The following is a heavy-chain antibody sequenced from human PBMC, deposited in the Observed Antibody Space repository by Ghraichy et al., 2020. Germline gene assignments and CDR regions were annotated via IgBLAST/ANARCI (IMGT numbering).Heavy chain of an antibody. D-gene: IGHD4-17*01. Sequence: SETLSLTCTVSGGSIFSDGYTWSWIRQPPGKGLEWIGYIYHSGSSFANPSLKSRVTFSLDRSKNQLFLKLSSVTAADTAVYFCARELVTTNLLDPWGQGALVTVSS. V-gene: IGHV4-30-2*01. CDR1: GGSIFSDGYT. CDR3: ARELVTTNLLDP. CDR2: IYHSGSS. J-gene: IGHJ5*02.